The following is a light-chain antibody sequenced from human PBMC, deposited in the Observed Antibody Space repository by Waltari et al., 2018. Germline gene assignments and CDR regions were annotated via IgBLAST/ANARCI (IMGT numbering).Light chain of an antibody. Sequence: QSVLTQPPSVSAAPGQRVTISCSGGRSNIGNNYVSWYRQFPGTAPKLLIYEATERPSGIAGRFSGSKSGTSATLDITGLQAGDEADYYCGTWDSSLSGAVFGGGTHLTVL. V-gene: IGLV1-51*02. J-gene: IGLJ7*01. CDR1: RSNIGNNY. CDR2: EAT. CDR3: GTWDSSLSGAV.